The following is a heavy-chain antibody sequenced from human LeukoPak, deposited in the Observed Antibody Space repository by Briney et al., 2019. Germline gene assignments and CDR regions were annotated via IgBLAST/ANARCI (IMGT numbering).Heavy chain of an antibody. V-gene: IGHV3-21*01. J-gene: IGHJ4*02. CDR3: AREGRLRPSHIDY. CDR1: GFTFSSYS. D-gene: IGHD2-15*01. CDR2: IDFTSRYI. Sequence: PGGSLRLSCAASGFTFSSYSMNWVRQAPGKGLEWVSSIDFTSRYIYNADSVKGRFTISRDNAQNLLYLQMNSLRADDTAVYYCAREGRLRPSHIDYWGQGTLVTVSS.